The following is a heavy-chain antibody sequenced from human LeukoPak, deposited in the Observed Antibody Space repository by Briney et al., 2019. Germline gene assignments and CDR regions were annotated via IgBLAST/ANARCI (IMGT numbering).Heavy chain of an antibody. J-gene: IGHJ4*02. CDR1: GFTFSSYA. Sequence: GGSLRLSCAASGFTFSSYAMSWVRQAPGKGLEWVSSISSSSSYIYYADSVKGRFTISRDNAKNSLYLQMNSLRAEDTAVYYCASALGSSSWPFDYWGQGTLVTVPS. D-gene: IGHD6-13*01. CDR3: ASALGSSSWPFDY. CDR2: ISSSSSYI. V-gene: IGHV3-21*01.